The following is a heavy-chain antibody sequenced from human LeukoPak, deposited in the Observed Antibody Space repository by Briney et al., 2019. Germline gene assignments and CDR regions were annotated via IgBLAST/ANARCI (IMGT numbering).Heavy chain of an antibody. CDR3: ASLIAARPLDY. CDR1: GFTFSSYW. D-gene: IGHD6-6*01. Sequence: GGSLRLSCAASGFTFSSYWMSWVRQAPGKGLEWVANIKQDGSEKYYVDSVKGRFTISRDNAKNSLYLQMNSLRAEDTAVYYCASLIAARPLDYWGQGTLVTVSS. J-gene: IGHJ4*02. V-gene: IGHV3-7*01. CDR2: IKQDGSEK.